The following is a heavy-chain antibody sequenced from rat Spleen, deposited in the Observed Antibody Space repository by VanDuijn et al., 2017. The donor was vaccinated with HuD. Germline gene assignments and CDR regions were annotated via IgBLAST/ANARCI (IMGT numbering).Heavy chain of an antibody. D-gene: IGHD1-5*01. CDR2: KWSGGST. CDR1: GFSLISYN. Sequence: QVQLKESGPGLVQPSQTLSLTCTVSGFSLISYNVHWVRQPTGKGLEWLGVKWSGGSTACNSALKSRLSISRDTSKSQVFLKMNSLQIEDTGIYYCTRSRYNYYVMDAWGQGASVTVSS. J-gene: IGHJ4*01. CDR3: TRSRYNYYVMDA. V-gene: IGHV2-30*01.